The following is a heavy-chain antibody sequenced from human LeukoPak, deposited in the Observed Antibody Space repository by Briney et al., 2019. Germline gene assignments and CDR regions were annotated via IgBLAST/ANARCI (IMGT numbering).Heavy chain of an antibody. D-gene: IGHD2-15*01. CDR1: GGTFSSYA. V-gene: IGHV1-69*13. CDR2: IIPIFGTA. Sequence: SVKVSCKASGGTFSSYAISWVRQAPGQGLEWMGGIIPIFGTANYAQKLQGRVTITADESTSTAYMELSSLRSEDTAVYYCARDTYCSGDSCYSYYFDYWGQGTLVTVSS. J-gene: IGHJ4*02. CDR3: ARDTYCSGDSCYSYYFDY.